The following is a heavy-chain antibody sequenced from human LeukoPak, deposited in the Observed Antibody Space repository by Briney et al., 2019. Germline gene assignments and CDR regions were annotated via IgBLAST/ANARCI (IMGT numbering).Heavy chain of an antibody. Sequence: PGGSLRLSCAASGFTFSSYWMSWVRQAPGKGLEWVANIKQDGSEKYYVDSVKGRFTISRDNAKNSLYLQMNSHRAEDTAVYYCARRYCSGGSRYPLNTLGGQGTLVTVSS. D-gene: IGHD2-15*01. V-gene: IGHV3-7*01. CDR1: GFTFSSYW. CDR2: IKQDGSEK. J-gene: IGHJ4*02. CDR3: ARRYCSGGSRYPLNTL.